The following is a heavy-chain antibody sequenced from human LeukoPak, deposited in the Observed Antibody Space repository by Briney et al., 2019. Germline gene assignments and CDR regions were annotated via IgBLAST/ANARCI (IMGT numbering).Heavy chain of an antibody. CDR2: IYTSGSA. CDR1: SGSISSYY. J-gene: IGHJ4*02. V-gene: IGHV4-4*07. D-gene: IGHD3-22*01. Sequence: SETLSLTCTVSSGSISSYYWSWIRQPAGKGLEWIGRIYTSGSANYNPSLKSRVTISVDTSKNQFSLKLSSVTAADTAVYYCVPYDSSGYFTYWGQGTLVTVSS. CDR3: VPYDSSGYFTY.